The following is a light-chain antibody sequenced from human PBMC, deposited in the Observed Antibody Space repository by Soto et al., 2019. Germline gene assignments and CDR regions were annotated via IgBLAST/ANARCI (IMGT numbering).Light chain of an antibody. CDR1: NSDIGDYNY. CDR2: EVS. Sequence: QSVLTQPASVSGSPGQSITISCTGTNSDIGDYNYVSWYQQHPGRAPKLIISEVSNRPSGVSNRFFGSKSGNAASLTISGLXAEDEADYYCSSYTSRSSHYVFGTGTKVTVL. J-gene: IGLJ1*01. CDR3: SSYTSRSSHYV. V-gene: IGLV2-14*01.